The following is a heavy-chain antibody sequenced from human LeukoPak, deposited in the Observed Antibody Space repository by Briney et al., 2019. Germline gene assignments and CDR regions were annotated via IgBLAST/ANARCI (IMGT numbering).Heavy chain of an antibody. J-gene: IGHJ5*02. D-gene: IGHD2-2*01. CDR2: KWHDGSNK. CDR1: GFTFSSHG. V-gene: IGHV3-33*01. Sequence: GRSLRLSCAASGFTFSSHGMHWVGQGPGNGLEWVAVKWHDGSNKYYADSVKGRFTISRDNSKNTLYLQMNSLRAEDTAVYYCARTNIVVVPAAIPRLENWFDPWGQGTLVTVSS. CDR3: ARTNIVVVPAAIPRLENWFDP.